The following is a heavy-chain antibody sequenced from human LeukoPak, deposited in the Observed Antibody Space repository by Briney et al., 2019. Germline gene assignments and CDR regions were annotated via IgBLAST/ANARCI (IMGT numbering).Heavy chain of an antibody. CDR1: GFTFSSYG. V-gene: IGHV3-23*01. CDR3: AKGRLDHYGYFDY. Sequence: PGGSLRLSCAASGFTFSSYGMNWVRQAPGKGLEWVSAISGSGGSTYYADSVKGRFTISRDNSKNTLYLQMNSLRAEDTAVYYCAKGRLDHYGYFDYWGQGTLVTVSS. J-gene: IGHJ4*02. D-gene: IGHD3-10*01. CDR2: ISGSGGST.